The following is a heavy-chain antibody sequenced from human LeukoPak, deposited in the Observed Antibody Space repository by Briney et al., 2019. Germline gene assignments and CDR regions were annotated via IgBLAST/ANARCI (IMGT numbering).Heavy chain of an antibody. D-gene: IGHD1-14*01. CDR1: GFTFSSFA. CDR2: IGSDSGDK. V-gene: IGHV3-23*01. Sequence: GGSLRLSCAASGFTFSSFAMIWVRQAPGKGLEWVSVIGSDSGDKQYADSVKGRFTISRDNSKNSLYLQMNSLRAEDTAVYYCAKYRTTSAPPRNFDFWGQGTLVTVSS. CDR3: AKYRTTSAPPRNFDF. J-gene: IGHJ4*02.